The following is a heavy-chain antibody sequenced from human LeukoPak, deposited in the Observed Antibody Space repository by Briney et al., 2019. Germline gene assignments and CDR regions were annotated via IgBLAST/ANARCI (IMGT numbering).Heavy chain of an antibody. Sequence: SETLSLTCTVSVGSISSYYWSWIRQPAGKGLEWIGRIYTSGSTNYNPSLKSRVTMSVDTSKNQFSLKLSSVTAADTAVYYCASANPHSSSWYVFDYWGQGTLVTVSS. CDR3: ASANPHSSSWYVFDY. CDR2: IYTSGST. J-gene: IGHJ4*02. V-gene: IGHV4-4*07. D-gene: IGHD6-13*01. CDR1: VGSISSYY.